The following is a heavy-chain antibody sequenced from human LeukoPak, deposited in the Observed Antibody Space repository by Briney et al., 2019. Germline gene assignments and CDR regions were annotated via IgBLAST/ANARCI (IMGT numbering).Heavy chain of an antibody. CDR3: ARRKTLHQTYYDFWSGYFGRFDP. V-gene: IGHV4-39*01. CDR1: GGSISSSSYY. D-gene: IGHD3-3*01. CDR2: IYYSGST. J-gene: IGHJ5*02. Sequence: PSETLSLTCTVSGGSISSSSYYWGWIRQPPAKGLEWTGSIYYSGSTYYNPSPKSRVTISVDTSKNRLSLMLSSVTAADTAVYYCARRKTLHQTYYDFWSGYFGRFDPWGQGTLVTVSS.